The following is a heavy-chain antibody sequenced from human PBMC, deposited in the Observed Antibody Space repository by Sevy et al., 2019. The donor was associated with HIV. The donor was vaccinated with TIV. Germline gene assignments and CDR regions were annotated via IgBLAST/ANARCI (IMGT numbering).Heavy chain of an antibody. V-gene: IGHV4-59*01. CDR3: ARALQDYYYAMDV. CDR2: IYYSGRT. Sequence: SETLCLTCTVSGDSISGYYWSWIRQPPGKGLEWIGYIYYSGRTNYNSSFKSRVAISVDTSKNQFSLKLRSVTAADTAVYYCARALQDYYYAMDVWGQGTTVTVSS. J-gene: IGHJ6*02. CDR1: GDSISGYY.